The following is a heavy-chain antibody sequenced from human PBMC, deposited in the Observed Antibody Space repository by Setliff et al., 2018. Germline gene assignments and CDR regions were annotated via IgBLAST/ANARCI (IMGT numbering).Heavy chain of an antibody. J-gene: IGHJ4*02. D-gene: IGHD5-18*01. V-gene: IGHV1-18*01. CDR1: FSPFLPSS. CDR3: ARAPSVELVTIRTNSWFTY. Sequence: SFPSSFSPFLPSSFAWVRQAPGQGLECFCLLRFSPCDTNYAQKFQGRVTLTTDTSTSTAYMELRSLTSDDSAFYYCARAPSVELVTIRTNSWFTYWGQGTQVTVSS. CDR2: LRFSPCDT.